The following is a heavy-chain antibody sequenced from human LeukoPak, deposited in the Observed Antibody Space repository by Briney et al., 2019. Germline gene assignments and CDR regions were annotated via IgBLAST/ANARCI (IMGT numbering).Heavy chain of an antibody. D-gene: IGHD2-2*01. Sequence: GGSLRLSCAASGFTFSSYWMSWVRQAPGKGLEWVANIKQDGSEKYYVDSVKGRFTISRDNAKNSQYLQMNSLRAEDTAVYYCARDAGPYCSSTSCYYLDYWGQGTLVTVSS. CDR1: GFTFSSYW. V-gene: IGHV3-7*01. J-gene: IGHJ4*02. CDR3: ARDAGPYCSSTSCYYLDY. CDR2: IKQDGSEK.